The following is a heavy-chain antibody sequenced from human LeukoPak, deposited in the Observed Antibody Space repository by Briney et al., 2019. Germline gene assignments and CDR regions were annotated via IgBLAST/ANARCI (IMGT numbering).Heavy chain of an antibody. V-gene: IGHV3-23*01. J-gene: IGHJ5*02. Sequence: GGSLRLSCAASGFTFSSYAMSWVRQAPGKGLEWVSAISGSGGSTYYADSVKGRFTISRDNSKNTLYLQMNSLRAEHTAVYYCAKVREYYYGSGSSNWLDPWGQGTLVTVSS. D-gene: IGHD3-10*01. CDR1: GFTFSSYA. CDR2: ISGSGGST. CDR3: AKVREYYYGSGSSNWLDP.